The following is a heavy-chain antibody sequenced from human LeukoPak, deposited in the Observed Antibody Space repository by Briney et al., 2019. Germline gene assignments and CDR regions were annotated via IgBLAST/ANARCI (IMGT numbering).Heavy chain of an antibody. CDR2: IYYSGGT. CDR3: ARDGNAL. J-gene: IGHJ4*02. V-gene: IGHV4-39*07. CDR1: GGSISSNGYY. D-gene: IGHD1-1*01. Sequence: SETLSLTCTVSGGSISSNGYYWAWFRQPPGKGLEWIGSIYYSGGTYYNPSLKSRVTISIDTSKNQFSLKLRSVTAADTAVYYCARDGNALWDQGTLVTVSS.